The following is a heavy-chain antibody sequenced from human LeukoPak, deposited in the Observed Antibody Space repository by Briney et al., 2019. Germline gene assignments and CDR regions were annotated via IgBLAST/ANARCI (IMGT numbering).Heavy chain of an antibody. CDR1: GGSISSYY. CDR2: ISNTGST. V-gene: IGHV4-59*08. D-gene: IGHD3-22*01. CDR3: ASVSTYYYDSSGYEPFDY. J-gene: IGHJ4*02. Sequence: SETLSLTCTVSGGSISSYYWSWIRQPPGKGLEWIGYISNTGSTNYNPSLKSRVTISVDTSKNQFSLKLSSVTAADTAVYYCASVSTYYYDSSGYEPFDYWGQGTLVTVSS.